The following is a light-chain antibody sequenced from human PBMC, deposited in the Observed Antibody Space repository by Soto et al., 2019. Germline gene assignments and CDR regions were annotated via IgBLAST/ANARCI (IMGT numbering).Light chain of an antibody. J-gene: IGLJ1*01. CDR2: EVT. V-gene: IGLV2-23*02. CDR1: SGDVGRDEL. CDR3: CSYAARRPFPYV. Sequence: QSVLTQPASVSGSPGQSITISCTGTSGDVGRDELVSWYQQHPGKAPKLIIYEVTRRPSGVSNRFSGPKSGKTASLTISGLQDEDEADYYCCSYAARRPFPYVFGTGTKVTVL.